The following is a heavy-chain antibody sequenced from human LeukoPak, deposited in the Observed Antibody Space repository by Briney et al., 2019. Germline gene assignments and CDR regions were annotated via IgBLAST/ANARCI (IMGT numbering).Heavy chain of an antibody. CDR1: GFTFSSYG. CDR3: AKPYYYDSSGSHDYYYGMDV. J-gene: IGHJ6*02. V-gene: IGHV3-30*18. D-gene: IGHD3-22*01. Sequence: GRSLRLSCAASGFTFSSYGMHWVRQAPGKGLEWVAVISYDGSNKYYADSVKGRFTISRDNSKNTLYLQMNSLRTEDTAVYYCAKPYYYDSSGSHDYYYGMDVWGQGITVTVSS. CDR2: ISYDGSNK.